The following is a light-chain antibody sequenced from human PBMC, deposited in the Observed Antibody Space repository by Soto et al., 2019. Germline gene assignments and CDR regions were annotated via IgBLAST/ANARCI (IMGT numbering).Light chain of an antibody. CDR1: QSVDIN. J-gene: IGKJ1*01. CDR2: GAS. CDR3: QQYRNWPRT. Sequence: EVMMTQFPDTVSVTAGETVTLSCRASQSVDINLAWYQQRPGQAPRLLVYGASTKATDMPGRFSGRGSGTEFTLTINNLQSEDFAVYYCQQYRNWPRTFGQGTKVDIK. V-gene: IGKV3-15*01.